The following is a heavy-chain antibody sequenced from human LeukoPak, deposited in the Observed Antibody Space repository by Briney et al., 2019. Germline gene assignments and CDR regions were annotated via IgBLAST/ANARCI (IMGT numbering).Heavy chain of an antibody. D-gene: IGHD3-22*01. CDR3: ARGGEHYESSGYYVDY. CDR2: INWNGGKT. Sequence: GGSLRLSCAASGFTFDEYGMSWVRQAPGKGLEWVSTINWNGGKTGYAGSVKGRFTIPRDNAKNSLYLQMNSVRAEDTALYYCARGGEHYESSGYYVDYWGQGTLVTVSS. J-gene: IGHJ4*02. CDR1: GFTFDEYG. V-gene: IGHV3-20*04.